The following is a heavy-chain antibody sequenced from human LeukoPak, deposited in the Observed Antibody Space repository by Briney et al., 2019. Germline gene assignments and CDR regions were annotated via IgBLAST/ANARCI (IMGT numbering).Heavy chain of an antibody. CDR1: GGSISSSSYY. CDR2: IYYSGST. Sequence: SETLSLTCTVSGGSISSSSYYWGWIRQPPGKGLEWIGSIYYSGSTYYNPSLKSRVTISVDTSKNQFSLKLSSVTAADTAAYYCARDGHRMYYYGSSDYRFDSWGQGTLVTVSS. J-gene: IGHJ4*02. CDR3: ARDGHRMYYYGSSDYRFDS. V-gene: IGHV4-39*02. D-gene: IGHD3-22*01.